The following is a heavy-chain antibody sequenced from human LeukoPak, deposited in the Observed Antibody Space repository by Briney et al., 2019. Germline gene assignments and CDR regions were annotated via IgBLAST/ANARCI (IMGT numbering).Heavy chain of an antibody. CDR2: ISYDGSNK. CDR3: ATSSPAVTALETYFDP. J-gene: IGHJ5*02. V-gene: IGHV3-30-3*01. CDR1: GFTFSSYA. Sequence: PGGSLRLSCAASGFTFSSYAMHWVRQAPGKGLEWVAVISYDGSNKYYADSVKGRFTISRDNSKNTLYLQMNSLRAEDTAVYYCATSSPAVTALETYFDPWGQGTLVTVSS. D-gene: IGHD2-21*02.